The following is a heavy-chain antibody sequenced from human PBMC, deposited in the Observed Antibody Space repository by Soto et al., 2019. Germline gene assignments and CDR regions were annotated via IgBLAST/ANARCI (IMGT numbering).Heavy chain of an antibody. CDR3: AKTAEAVAGTVCDY. V-gene: IGHV3-23*01. D-gene: IGHD6-19*01. J-gene: IGHJ4*02. CDR1: VFTFSSYA. CDR2: ISGSGGNT. Sequence: ESGGGLVQPGESLRLSCAASVFTFSSYAMSWVRQAPGKGLEWVSTISGSGGNTYHADFVKGRFTISRDNSKNTLYLQMNSLRVEDTAVYYCAKTAEAVAGTVCDYWGQGTLVTVSS.